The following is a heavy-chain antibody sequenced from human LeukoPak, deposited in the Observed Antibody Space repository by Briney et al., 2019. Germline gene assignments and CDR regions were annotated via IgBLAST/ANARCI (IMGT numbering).Heavy chain of an antibody. CDR1: GYTVTGYC. V-gene: IGHV1-2*02. Sequence: ASVKVSCKASGYTVTGYCMHWVRQAPGQGLEWMGWINPNSGATLYAQKFQGRVTMTRDTSINTAYMELSSLRSDDTPVYYCTRAKRVIFDYWGQATLVTVSS. D-gene: IGHD1-1*01. CDR3: TRAKRVIFDY. J-gene: IGHJ4*02. CDR2: INPNSGAT.